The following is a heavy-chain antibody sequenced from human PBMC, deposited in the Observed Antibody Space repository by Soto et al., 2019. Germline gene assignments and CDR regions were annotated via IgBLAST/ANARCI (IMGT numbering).Heavy chain of an antibody. V-gene: IGHV1-69*01. CDR1: GGTFSTYA. Sequence: QVQLVQSGAEVKKPGSSVKVSCKASGGTFSTYAISWVRQAPGQGLEWMGGIIPIFGTEKYAQKFQGRVMITADESTSTADMELSSLRSEDTAVYYCAREIFGVIISGGRDAFDIWGQGPMVNVSS. CDR2: IIPIFGTE. D-gene: IGHD3-3*01. J-gene: IGHJ3*02. CDR3: AREIFGVIISGGRDAFDI.